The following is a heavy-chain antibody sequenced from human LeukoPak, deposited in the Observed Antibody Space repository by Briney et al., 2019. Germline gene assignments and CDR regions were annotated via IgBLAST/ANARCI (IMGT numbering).Heavy chain of an antibody. CDR3: AKQRWTFGVVISYFDY. D-gene: IGHD3-3*01. CDR2: ISSDGSNN. CDR1: GFTFSSYS. V-gene: IGHV3-30*18. Sequence: GGSLRLSCAASGFTFSSYSMNWVRQAPGKGLEWVAVISSDGSNNYYVDSVKGRFTISRDNSKNTLYLQMNSLRAEDTAVYFCAKQRWTFGVVISYFDYWGQGTPVTVSS. J-gene: IGHJ4*02.